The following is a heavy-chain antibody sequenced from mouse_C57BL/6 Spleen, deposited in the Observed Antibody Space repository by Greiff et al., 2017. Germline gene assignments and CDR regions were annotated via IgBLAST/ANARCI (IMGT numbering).Heavy chain of an antibody. CDR2: INPNNGGT. D-gene: IGHD2-1*01. Sequence: EVQLQQSGPELVKPGASVKISCKASGYTFTDYYMNWVKQSHGKSLEWIGDINPNNGGTSYNQKFKGKATLTVDKSSSTAYMELRSLTSEDSAVYYCARSDYYGNPFDYWGQGTTLTVSS. V-gene: IGHV1-26*01. CDR3: ARSDYYGNPFDY. CDR1: GYTFTDYY. J-gene: IGHJ2*01.